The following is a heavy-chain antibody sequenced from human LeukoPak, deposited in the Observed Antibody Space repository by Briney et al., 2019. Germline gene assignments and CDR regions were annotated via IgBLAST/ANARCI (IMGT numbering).Heavy chain of an antibody. J-gene: IGHJ4*02. CDR3: AKGRYCSSTSCYVIVYYFDY. CDR2: IQYDGSNE. D-gene: IGHD2-2*01. V-gene: IGHV3-30*02. Sequence: PGGSLRLSCAASRFTFSSYGMHWVRQAPGKGLEWVAYIQYDGSNEQYADSVKGRFSISRDSSKNILYLQMNSLRAEDTAVYYCAKGRYCSSTSCYVIVYYFDYWGQGTLVTVSS. CDR1: RFTFSSYG.